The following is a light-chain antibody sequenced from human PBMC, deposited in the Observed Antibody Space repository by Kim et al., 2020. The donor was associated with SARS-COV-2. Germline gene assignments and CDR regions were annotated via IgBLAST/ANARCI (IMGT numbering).Light chain of an antibody. Sequence: QSVLTQPPSASGTPGQRVTISCSGTTSNIAINVVYWYQQFPGTAPKLLIHTTNQRPSGVPDRFSGSKSGTTASLAISGLRSEDEADYYCAAWDDSLSGPVFGGGTQLTVL. CDR3: AAWDDSLSGPV. CDR2: TTN. V-gene: IGLV1-47*01. CDR1: TSNIAINV. J-gene: IGLJ2*01.